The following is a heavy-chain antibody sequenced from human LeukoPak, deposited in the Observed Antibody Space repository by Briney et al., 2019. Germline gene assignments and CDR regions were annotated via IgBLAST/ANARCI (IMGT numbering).Heavy chain of an antibody. J-gene: IGHJ2*01. Sequence: PSETLSLTCAVYGGSFSGYYWSWIRQPPGKGLGWIGEINHSGSTNYNPSLKSRVTISVDTSKNQFSLKLSSVTAADTAVYYCARADYYYDSSGYYNWYFDLWGRGTLVTVSS. D-gene: IGHD3-22*01. CDR1: GGSFSGYY. CDR3: ARADYYYDSSGYYNWYFDL. CDR2: INHSGST. V-gene: IGHV4-34*01.